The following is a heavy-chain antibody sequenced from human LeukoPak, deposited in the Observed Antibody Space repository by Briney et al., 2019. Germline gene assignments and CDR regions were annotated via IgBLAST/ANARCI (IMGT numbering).Heavy chain of an antibody. J-gene: IGHJ3*02. CDR2: IYYSGIP. D-gene: IGHD2-2*01. V-gene: IGHV4-39*07. Sequence: PSETLSLTCTLSGRSVTTSSFYWAWIRQPPGKGLESIWTIYYSGIPYYHSSLKSRVTISVDTSKTQFSLNLNSVTAADTAVYFCAKSGPAAGRPDAFDIWGQGTMVTVSS. CDR3: AKSGPAAGRPDAFDI. CDR1: GRSVTTSSFY.